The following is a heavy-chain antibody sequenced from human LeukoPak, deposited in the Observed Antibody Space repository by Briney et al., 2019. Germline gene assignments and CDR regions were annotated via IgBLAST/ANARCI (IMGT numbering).Heavy chain of an antibody. CDR3: AGVDAAMPDAFDI. V-gene: IGHV3-30*03. CDR1: GFIFSTYD. CDR2: ISYDRSNK. J-gene: IGHJ3*02. D-gene: IGHD5-18*01. Sequence: PGGSLRLSCAASGFIFSTYDMHWVRQAPGKGLEWVAVISYDRSNKYYADSVKGRFTISRDNSKNTLYLQMNSLRAEDTAVYYCAGVDAAMPDAFDIWGQGTTVTVSS.